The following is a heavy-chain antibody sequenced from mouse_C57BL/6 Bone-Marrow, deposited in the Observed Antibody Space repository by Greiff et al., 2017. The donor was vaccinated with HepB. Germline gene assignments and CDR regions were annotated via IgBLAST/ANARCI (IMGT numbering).Heavy chain of an antibody. Sequence: QVQLQQSGPGLVAPSQSLSITCTVSGFSFTSYGVHWVRQPPGKGLEWLVVIWSDGSTTYNSALKSRLSISKDNAKSQVVLKMNSLQTDDTAMYYCARHRYYGSRGAMDYWGQGTSVTVSA. CDR1: GFSFTSYG. CDR2: IWSDGST. J-gene: IGHJ4*01. V-gene: IGHV2-6-1*01. CDR3: ARHRYYGSRGAMDY. D-gene: IGHD1-1*01.